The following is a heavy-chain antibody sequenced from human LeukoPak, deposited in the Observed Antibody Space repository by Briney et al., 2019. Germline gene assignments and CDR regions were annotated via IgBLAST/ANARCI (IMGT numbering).Heavy chain of an antibody. V-gene: IGHV4-59*01. CDR3: ARVNGTYGSGSYFLDY. CDR2: IDYSGST. D-gene: IGHD3-10*01. J-gene: IGHJ4*02. Sequence: SETLSLTCTVSGGSISSYYWSWIRQPPGKGLEWIGYIDYSGSTRYNPTLKSRVSISVDTSKNQFSLKLSSETAADPAVYYCARVNGTYGSGSYFLDYWGQGTLVTVSS. CDR1: GGSISSYY.